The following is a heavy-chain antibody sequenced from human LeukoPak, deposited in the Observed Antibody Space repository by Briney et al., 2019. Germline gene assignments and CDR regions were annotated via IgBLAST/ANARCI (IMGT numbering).Heavy chain of an antibody. CDR1: GFSFSNYD. CDR2: ISYDGSNQ. D-gene: IGHD6-13*01. J-gene: IGHJ5*02. V-gene: IGHV3-30*12. Sequence: PGGSLRLSCAASGFSFSNYDIHWVRQAPGKGLEWVAVISYDGSNQYYVDSVKGRFTISRDNSKNTLYLQMNSLRAEDTAVYYCARGVSYTSSCYVYKWFDPWGQGTLVTVSS. CDR3: ARGVSYTSSCYVYKWFDP.